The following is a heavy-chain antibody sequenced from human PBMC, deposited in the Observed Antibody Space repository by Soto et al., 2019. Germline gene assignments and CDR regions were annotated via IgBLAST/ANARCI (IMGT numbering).Heavy chain of an antibody. V-gene: IGHV4-31*03. CDR3: ARETVTTWFDP. CDR2: IYYSGTT. J-gene: IGHJ5*02. CDR1: GGSISSGDSY. Sequence: QVQLQESGPGLVKPSQTLSLTCTVSGGSISSGDSYWSWLRQLPGKGLEWIGHIYYSGTTYYNPSLKSRVTISVDTSKKQFALKLTAVTAADTDVYYCARETVTTWFDPWGQGTLVTVSS. D-gene: IGHD4-17*01.